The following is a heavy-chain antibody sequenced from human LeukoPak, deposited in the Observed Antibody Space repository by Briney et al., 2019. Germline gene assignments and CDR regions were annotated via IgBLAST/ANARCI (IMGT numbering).Heavy chain of an antibody. CDR1: GFTFSRYW. Sequence: GGSLRLSCAASGFTFSRYWMSRVRQAPGKGLDWVAKMKQAGSEKYYVDSVKGRFTISRDNAKNSLCLQMNSLRAEDTAVYYCARDDCSSISCYHNWFDPWGQGTLVTVSS. J-gene: IGHJ5*02. D-gene: IGHD2-2*01. CDR2: MKQAGSEK. CDR3: ARDDCSSISCYHNWFDP. V-gene: IGHV3-7*01.